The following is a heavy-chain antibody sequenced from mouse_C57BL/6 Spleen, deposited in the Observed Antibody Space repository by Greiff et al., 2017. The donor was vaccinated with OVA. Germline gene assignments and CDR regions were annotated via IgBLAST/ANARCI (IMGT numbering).Heavy chain of an antibody. Sequence: VQLQQSGPELVKPGASVKISCKASGYTFTDYYMNWVKQSHGKSLEWIGDINPNNGGTSYNQKFKGKATLTVDKSSSTAYMELRSLTSEDSAVYYCARSRLGLWFAYWGQGTLVTVSA. CDR3: ARSRLGLWFAY. V-gene: IGHV1-26*01. CDR1: GYTFTDYY. D-gene: IGHD4-1*01. J-gene: IGHJ3*01. CDR2: INPNNGGT.